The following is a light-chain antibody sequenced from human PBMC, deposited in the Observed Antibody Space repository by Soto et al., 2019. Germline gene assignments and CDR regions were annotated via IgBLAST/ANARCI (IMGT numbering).Light chain of an antibody. J-gene: IGLJ1*01. V-gene: IGLV2-14*03. CDR1: SSDVGGYNF. Sequence: QSVLTQPASVFGSPGQSITFSCTGTSSDVGGYNFVSWYQQHPGKAPKLMIYEVSSRPSGVSNRFSGSKSGNTASLTISGLQPEDEADYYCSSYTSSITPYVFGTGTKLTVL. CDR2: EVS. CDR3: SSYTSSITPYV.